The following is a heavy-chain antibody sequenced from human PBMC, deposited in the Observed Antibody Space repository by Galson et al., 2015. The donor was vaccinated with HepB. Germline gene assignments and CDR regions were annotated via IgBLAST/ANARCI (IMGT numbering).Heavy chain of an antibody. CDR2: INHSGST. Sequence: TLSLTCAVYGGSFSGYYWSWIRQPPGKGLEWIGEINHSGSTNYNPSLKSRVTISVDTSKNQFSLKLSSVTAADTAVYYCARGGGHEVYQLPRAAAGTGGEFDYWGQGTLVTVSS. CDR1: GGSFSGYY. V-gene: IGHV4-34*01. D-gene: IGHD6-13*01. J-gene: IGHJ4*02. CDR3: ARGGGHEVYQLPRAAAGTGGEFDY.